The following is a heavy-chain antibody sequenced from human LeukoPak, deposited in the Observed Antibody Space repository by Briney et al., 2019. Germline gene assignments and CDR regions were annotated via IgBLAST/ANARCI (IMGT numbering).Heavy chain of an antibody. CDR2: ISWDGGST. J-gene: IGHJ4*02. CDR3: AKDYDFWSGYFDY. CDR1: GFTFDDYT. Sequence: GGSLRLSCAASGFTFDDYTMHWVRQAPGKGLEWVSLISWDGGSTYYADSVKGRFTISRDNSKNSLYLQMNSLRTEDTALYYCAKDYDFWSGYFDYWGQGTLVTVSS. D-gene: IGHD3-3*01. V-gene: IGHV3-43*01.